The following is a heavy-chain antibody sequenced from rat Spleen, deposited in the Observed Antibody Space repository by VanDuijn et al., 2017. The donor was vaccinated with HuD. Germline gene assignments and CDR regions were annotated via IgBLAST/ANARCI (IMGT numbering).Heavy chain of an antibody. D-gene: IGHD1-9*01. CDR1: GFSLTTYS. CDR2: IWGGGST. Sequence: QVQLKESGPGLVQPSETLSLTCTVSGFSLTTYSVSWVRQPPGKGLEWMGSIWGGGSTDYHSALKSRLSISRDTSKSQVFLKMNSLQTEDTATYYCARERYYGYNSWYFDFWGPGTMVTVSS. V-gene: IGHV2-15*01. CDR3: ARERYYGYNSWYFDF. J-gene: IGHJ1*01.